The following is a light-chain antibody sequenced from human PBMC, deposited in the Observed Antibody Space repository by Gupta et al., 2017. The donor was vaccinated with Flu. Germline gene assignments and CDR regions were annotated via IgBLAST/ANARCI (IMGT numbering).Light chain of an antibody. CDR2: EVS. CDR3: SSYAGSNNLV. V-gene: IGLV2-8*01. Sequence: QSALTQPPSASGSPGQSVTISCTGTSSDVGGYNDVSWYQQNPGKAPKLMIYEVSKRPSGVPDRFSGSKSGNTASLTVSGLQAEDEADYYCSSYAGSNNLVFGGGTKLTVL. CDR1: SSDVGGYND. J-gene: IGLJ2*01.